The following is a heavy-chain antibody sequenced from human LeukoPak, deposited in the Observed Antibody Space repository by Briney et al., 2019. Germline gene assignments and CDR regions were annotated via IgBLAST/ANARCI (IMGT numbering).Heavy chain of an antibody. D-gene: IGHD4-23*01. J-gene: IGHJ4*02. CDR2: IRNDGTIK. CDR1: GFTFRTYG. CDR3: ARDDYGGKPPGDY. Sequence: TGGSLRLSCAASGFTFRTYGMHWVRQAPGKGLEWVAFIRNDGTIKYYADSVKGRFTISRDNSKNTLYLQMNSLRAEDTAVYYCARDDYGGKPPGDYWGQGTLVTVSS. V-gene: IGHV3-30*02.